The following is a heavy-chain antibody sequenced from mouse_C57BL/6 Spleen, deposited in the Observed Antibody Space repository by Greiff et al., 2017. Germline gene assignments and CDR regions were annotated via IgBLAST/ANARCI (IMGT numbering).Heavy chain of an antibody. Sequence: QVQLQQSGAELARPGASVKLSCKASGYTFTSYGISWVKQRTGQGLEWIGEIYPRSGNTYYNEKFKGKATLTADKSSSTAYMELRSLTSEDAAVYFCARSGDGPRRAMDYWGQGTSVTVSS. CDR3: ARSGDGPRRAMDY. J-gene: IGHJ4*01. CDR1: GYTFTSYG. V-gene: IGHV1-81*01. D-gene: IGHD2-3*01. CDR2: IYPRSGNT.